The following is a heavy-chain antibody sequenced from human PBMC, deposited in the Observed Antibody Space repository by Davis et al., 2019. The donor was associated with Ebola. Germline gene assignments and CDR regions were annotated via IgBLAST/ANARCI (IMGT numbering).Heavy chain of an antibody. CDR3: ARGESCWSGYPDY. J-gene: IGHJ4*02. Sequence: GESLKISCAASGFTFSSYSMNWVRQAPGKGLEWVSSISSSSSYIYYADSVKGRFTISRDNAKNSLYLQMNSLRAEETAVYYCARGESCWSGYPDYWGQGTLVTVSS. CDR1: GFTFSSYS. D-gene: IGHD3-3*01. CDR2: ISSSSSYI. V-gene: IGHV3-21*01.